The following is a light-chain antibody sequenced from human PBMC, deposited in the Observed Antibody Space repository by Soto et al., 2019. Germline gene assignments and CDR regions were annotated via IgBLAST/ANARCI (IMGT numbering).Light chain of an antibody. CDR1: SSNIGSNY. V-gene: IGLV1-47*01. CDR2: RND. J-gene: IGLJ2*01. CDR3: AAWSDSLSAVV. Sequence: QSVLTQPPSASGTPGQRVTISCYGSSSNIGSNYVYWYQQFPGSAPKLLIYRNDQRPSGVPDRFSGSKSGTSASLAISGPRSEDDADYYCAAWSDSLSAVVFGGGTKRTVL.